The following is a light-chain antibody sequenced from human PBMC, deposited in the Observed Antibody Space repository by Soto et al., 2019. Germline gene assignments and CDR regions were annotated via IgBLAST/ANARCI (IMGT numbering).Light chain of an antibody. CDR1: QGISSY. V-gene: IGKV1-9*01. J-gene: IGKJ4*01. CDR2: AAS. CDR3: QQYENYPLT. Sequence: QLTQSPSSLSASVGDRVTITCRASQGISSYLAWYQQKPGKAPKLLIYAASTLQSGVPSRFSGSGSGTEFTLTINSLQPDDFATYYCQQYENYPLTFGGGTKVDIK.